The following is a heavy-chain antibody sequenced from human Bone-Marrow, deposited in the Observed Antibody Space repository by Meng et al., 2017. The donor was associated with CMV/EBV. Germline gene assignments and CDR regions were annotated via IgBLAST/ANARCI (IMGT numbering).Heavy chain of an antibody. D-gene: IGHD1-7*01. J-gene: IGHJ6*02. CDR2: ISSSGSTI. V-gene: IGHV3-48*03. CDR3: VRDPSATTGGMDV. Sequence: GGSLRLSCAASGFTFSSYEMNWVRQAPGKGLEWVSYISSSGSTIYYADSVKGRFTISRDNAKNSLYLQISSLRAEDTAVYYCVRDPSATTGGMDVRGQGTTVTVSS. CDR1: GFTFSSYE.